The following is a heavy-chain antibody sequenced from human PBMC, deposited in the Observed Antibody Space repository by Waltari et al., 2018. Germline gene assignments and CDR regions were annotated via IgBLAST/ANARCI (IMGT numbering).Heavy chain of an antibody. CDR3: ARHTGWGYYMDV. J-gene: IGHJ6*03. CDR2: IYHSGST. Sequence: GQLQESGPGLVKPSETLSLTCAVSGYSISSGYYWGWIRQPPGKGLEWIGSIYHSGSTYYNPSLKSRVTISVDTSKNQFSLKLSSVTAADTAVYYGARHTGWGYYMDVWGKGTTVTVSS. V-gene: IGHV4-38-2*01. D-gene: IGHD2-8*02. CDR1: GYSISSGYY.